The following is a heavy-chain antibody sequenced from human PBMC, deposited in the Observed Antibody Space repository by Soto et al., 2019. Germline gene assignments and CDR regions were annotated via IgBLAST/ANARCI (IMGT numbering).Heavy chain of an antibody. CDR1: GGTFSSYA. J-gene: IGHJ4*02. V-gene: IGHV1-69*13. CDR2: IIPIFGTA. Sequence: ASVKVSCKASGGTFSSYAISWVRQAPGQGLEWMGGIIPIFGTANYAQKFQGRVTITADESTSTAYMELSSLRSEDTAVYYCASSSLLYCSGGSCYSVWGQGTLVTVSS. CDR3: ASSSLLYCSGGSCYSV. D-gene: IGHD2-15*01.